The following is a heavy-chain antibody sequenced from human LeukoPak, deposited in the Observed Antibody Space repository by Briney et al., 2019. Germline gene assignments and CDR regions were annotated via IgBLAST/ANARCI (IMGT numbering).Heavy chain of an antibody. CDR3: ARGPYYYDSSGFQFDY. D-gene: IGHD3-22*01. CDR2: IWYDGSNK. V-gene: IGHV3-33*08. Sequence: GGSLRLSCAASGFTVSSNYMSWVRQAPGKGLEWVAVIWYDGSNKYYADSVKGRFTISRDNSKNTLYLQMNSLRAEDTAVYYCARGPYYYDSSGFQFDYWGQGTLVTVSS. CDR1: GFTVSSNY. J-gene: IGHJ4*02.